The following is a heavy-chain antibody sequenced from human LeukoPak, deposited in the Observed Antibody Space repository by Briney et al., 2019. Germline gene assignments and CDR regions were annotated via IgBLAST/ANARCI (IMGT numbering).Heavy chain of an antibody. CDR1: GFTFSDHY. Sequence: SGGSLRLSCAASGFTFSDHYIDWVRQAPGKGLEWVANIKQDGSEKYYADSVKGRFTISRDNAKNSLYLQMNSLRAEDTAVYYCARDPYSGSYSAYYYYYMDVWGKGTTVTVSS. CDR2: IKQDGSEK. CDR3: ARDPYSGSYSAYYYYYMDV. D-gene: IGHD1-26*01. V-gene: IGHV3-7*01. J-gene: IGHJ6*03.